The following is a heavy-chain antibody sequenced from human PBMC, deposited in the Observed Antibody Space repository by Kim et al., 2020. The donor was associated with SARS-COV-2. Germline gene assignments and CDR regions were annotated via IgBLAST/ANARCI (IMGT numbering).Heavy chain of an antibody. Sequence: GGSLRLSCAALGFYIRNSGFSCGRYAMHWVRESADMMLEGVTIISYDGSQKYYASSVKDRFTISRDNYRNTLYVQMNSLRLEDTAVYYCATAKGDTWHIFEFWGPGTLVTVSS. CDR3: ATAKGDTWHIFEF. CDR1: GFSCGRYA. J-gene: IGHJ1*01. V-gene: IGHV3-30*04. CDR2: ISYDGSQK. D-gene: IGHD3-3*02.